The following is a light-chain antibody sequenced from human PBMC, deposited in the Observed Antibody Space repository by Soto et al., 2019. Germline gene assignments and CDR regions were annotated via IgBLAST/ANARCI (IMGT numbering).Light chain of an antibody. CDR2: DVS. CDR3: SSYTSRSTPYLV. Sequence: QSVLTQPASVSGSPGQSIAISCTGTSSDVGGYNYVSWYQQHPGKAPKLMIYDVSSRPSGVSNRFSGSKSGNTASLTISGLQAEDEADYYCSSYTSRSTPYLVFGGGTKLTVL. V-gene: IGLV2-14*01. J-gene: IGLJ2*01. CDR1: SSDVGGYNY.